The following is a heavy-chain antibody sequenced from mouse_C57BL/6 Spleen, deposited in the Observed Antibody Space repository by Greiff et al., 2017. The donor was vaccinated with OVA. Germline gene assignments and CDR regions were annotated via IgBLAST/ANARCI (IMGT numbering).Heavy chain of an antibody. D-gene: IGHD1-1*01. V-gene: IGHV7-3*01. CDR1: GFTFTDYY. CDR3: ARPITTVVARYAMDY. J-gene: IGHJ4*01. Sequence: EVQLVESGGGLVQPGGSLSLSCAASGFTFTDYYMSWVRQPPGKALEWLGFIRNKANGYTTEYSSSVKGRFTISRDNSQSILYLQMNALRAEDRTTYDCARPITTVVARYAMDYWGQGTSVTVSS. CDR2: IRNKANGYTT.